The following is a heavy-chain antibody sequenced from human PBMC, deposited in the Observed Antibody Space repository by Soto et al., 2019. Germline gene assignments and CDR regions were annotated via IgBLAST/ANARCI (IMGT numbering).Heavy chain of an antibody. CDR1: GGSISSYY. D-gene: IGHD7-27*01. V-gene: IGHV4-59*08. J-gene: IGHJ4*02. CDR2: IYYRGSS. CDR3: AKNWNWGSLVH. Sequence: TSETLSLTCTVSGGSISSYYWSWIRQAPGKGLEWIGFIYYRGSSSYNPSLKSRVTISVDTPKNQFSLKLSSVTAADTAVYYCAKNWNWGSLVHWGQGTLVTVSS.